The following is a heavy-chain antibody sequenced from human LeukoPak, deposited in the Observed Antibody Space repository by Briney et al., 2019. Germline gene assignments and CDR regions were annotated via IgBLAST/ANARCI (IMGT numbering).Heavy chain of an antibody. CDR2: ISGSGGTT. Sequence: PGGSLRLSCAASGFTFTSYAMSWVRQAPGKGLEWVSVISGSGGTTYYADSVKGRVTISRDNSKNTVSMQMNSVRAEDTAVYYCAKVSRYYYDSGAHYNYWGQGTLVTVSS. V-gene: IGHV3-23*01. D-gene: IGHD3-22*01. J-gene: IGHJ4*02. CDR3: AKVSRYYYDSGAHYNY. CDR1: GFTFTSYA.